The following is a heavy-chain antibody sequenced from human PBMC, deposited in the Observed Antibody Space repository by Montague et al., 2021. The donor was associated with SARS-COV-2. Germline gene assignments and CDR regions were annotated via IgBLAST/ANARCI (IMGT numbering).Heavy chain of an antibody. J-gene: IGHJ4*02. D-gene: IGHD6-19*01. V-gene: IGHV4-61*02. CDR2: ISISGST. CDR1: GGSISSGSCY. CDR3: ARDIAVAGLFDY. Sequence: TLSLTCTVSGGSISSGSCYWSWIRQPAGKGLEWIGRISISGSTNYSPSLKSRVTISVDTPKNQFSLKLSSVTAADTAVYYCARDIAVAGLFDYWGQGTLITVSS.